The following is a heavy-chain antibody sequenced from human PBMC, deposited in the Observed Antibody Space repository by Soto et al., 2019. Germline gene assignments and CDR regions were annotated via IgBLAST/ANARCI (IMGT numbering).Heavy chain of an antibody. CDR2: VYYSGTT. D-gene: IGHD3-22*01. Sequence: TLSLTCTVSGASINNNDYYWSWIRQTPGKGLEWIGYVYYSGTTDYIPSLKSRLSMSIDKSQNQFTLKLNSVTAADTATYYCARMSYSYDKWYFDLWGRGTLVTVSS. J-gene: IGHJ2*01. CDR3: ARMSYSYDKWYFDL. V-gene: IGHV4-30-4*01. CDR1: GASINNNDYY.